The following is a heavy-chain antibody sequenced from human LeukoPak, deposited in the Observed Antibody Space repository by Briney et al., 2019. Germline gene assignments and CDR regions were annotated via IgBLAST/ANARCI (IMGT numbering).Heavy chain of an antibody. Sequence: GGALMIFCWGSGYFFIGCYVMCLVHEAGGRGVELVGVNWYDGSNKYYADSVNGRFTISKDNSKNTLYLQVNSLRAEDTAVYYCARGFGELLVSSVRPFVYWGQGTLVTVSS. CDR2: NWYDGSNK. CDR1: GYFFIGCYV. V-gene: IGHV3-33*01. J-gene: IGHJ4*02. CDR3: ARGFGELLVSSVRPFVY. D-gene: IGHD3-10*01.